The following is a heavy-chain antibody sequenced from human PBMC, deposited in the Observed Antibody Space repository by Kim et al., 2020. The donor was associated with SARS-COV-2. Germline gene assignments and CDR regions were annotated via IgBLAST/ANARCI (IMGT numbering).Heavy chain of an antibody. CDR3: ARGLELWFGGSWGVNWFDP. V-gene: IGHV4-34*01. Sequence: SETLSLTCAVYGGSFSGYYWSWIRQPPGKGLEWIGEINHSGSTNYNPSLKSRVTISVDTSKNQFSLKLSSVTAADTAVYYCARGLELWFGGSWGVNWFDPWGQGTLVTVSS. CDR2: INHSGST. D-gene: IGHD3-10*01. J-gene: IGHJ5*02. CDR1: GGSFSGYY.